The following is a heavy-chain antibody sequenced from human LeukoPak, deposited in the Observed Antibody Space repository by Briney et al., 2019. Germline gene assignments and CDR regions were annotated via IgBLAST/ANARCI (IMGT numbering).Heavy chain of an antibody. CDR3: ARSYYYGSGSLVEVYFDY. J-gene: IGHJ4*02. V-gene: IGHV5-51*01. Sequence: GESLKISCKGSGYSLTSYWIGWVRQVPGKGLEWMGIIYPGDSDTRYSPSFQGQVTISADKSISTAYLQWSSLKASDTAMYYCARSYYYGSGSLVEVYFDYWGQGTLVTVSS. CDR1: GYSLTSYW. CDR2: IYPGDSDT. D-gene: IGHD3-10*01.